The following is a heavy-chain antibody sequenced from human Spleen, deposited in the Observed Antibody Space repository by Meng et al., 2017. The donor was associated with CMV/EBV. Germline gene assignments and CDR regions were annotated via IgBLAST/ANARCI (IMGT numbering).Heavy chain of an antibody. Sequence: GESLKISCAASGFIVSSNYMSWVRQAPGKGLEWVSVIYSGGRAYYADSVEGRFTISRDNSKNTVYLQMNSLRPEDTAVYYCARDEGGELDYWGQGTLGTVSS. D-gene: IGHD3-16*01. CDR1: GFIVSSNY. V-gene: IGHV3-66*02. J-gene: IGHJ4*02. CDR3: ARDEGGELDY. CDR2: IYSGGRA.